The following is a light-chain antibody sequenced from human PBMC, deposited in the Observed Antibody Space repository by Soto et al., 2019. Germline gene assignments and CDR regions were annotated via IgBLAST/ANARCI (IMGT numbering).Light chain of an antibody. CDR2: AAS. CDR1: QDISDY. CDR3: QKDNRAPFT. Sequence: DIQMTQSPSSLSASVGDRVTITCRASQDISDYLAWYQQQPGTVPKLLIYAASTLQTGVPSRFSGSGSGTDFTLTISSLQPEDVATYYCQKDNRAPFTFGGGTKVEIK. V-gene: IGKV1-27*01. J-gene: IGKJ4*01.